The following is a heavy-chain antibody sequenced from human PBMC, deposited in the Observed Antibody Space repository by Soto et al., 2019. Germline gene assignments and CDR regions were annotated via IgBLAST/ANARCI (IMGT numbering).Heavy chain of an antibody. CDR2: ISGSGGST. D-gene: IGHD3-22*01. CDR1: GVTFSSYA. Sequence: PGGSLRLPCAASGVTFSSYAMSWVRQAPGKGLEWVSAISGSGGSTYYADSVKGRFTISRDNAKNSLYLQMNSLRAEDTAVYYCARDQLYYNDISGRPLNAFAVWGQGTMVTVSS. J-gene: IGHJ3*01. V-gene: IGHV3-23*01. CDR3: ARDQLYYNDISGRPLNAFAV.